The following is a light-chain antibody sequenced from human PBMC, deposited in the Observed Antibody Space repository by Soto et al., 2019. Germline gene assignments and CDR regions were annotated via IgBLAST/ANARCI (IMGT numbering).Light chain of an antibody. V-gene: IGKV3-15*01. J-gene: IGKJ4*01. CDR1: QSLTTY. CDR2: GIS. Sequence: EVVMTQSPATLSVSPGETATLSCRASQSLTTYLAWYQQKPDQAPRLLIYGISTRATDIPARFSGSGSGTEFTLTLSSLQSEDFAVYYCQQYNYWPLTFGGGTKVEIK. CDR3: QQYNYWPLT.